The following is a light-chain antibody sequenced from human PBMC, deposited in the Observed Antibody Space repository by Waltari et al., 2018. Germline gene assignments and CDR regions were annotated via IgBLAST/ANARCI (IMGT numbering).Light chain of an antibody. CDR1: QGISSY. CDR3: LQHNSYPHS. J-gene: IGKJ2*03. Sequence: DIQMTQSPSSLSASVGDTVTITCRASQGISSYLNWFQQKPGKAPKLLIYAATTLQSGVPSRFSGSGSGTECTLTISSLQPEDGAAYYCLQHNSYPHSFGQGTKVEIK. V-gene: IGKV1-17*01. CDR2: AAT.